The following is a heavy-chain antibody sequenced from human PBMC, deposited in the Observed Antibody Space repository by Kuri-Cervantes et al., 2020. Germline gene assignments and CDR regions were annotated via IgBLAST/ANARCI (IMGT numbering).Heavy chain of an antibody. D-gene: IGHD3-22*01. CDR1: GFTFIGSA. Sequence: GESLKISCAASGFTFIGSAMHWVRQAPGKGLEWVSSISSSSSYIYYADSVKGRFTISRDNAKNSLYLQMNSLRAEDTALYYCAKSRDLIVVVSSFDYWGQGTLVTVSS. V-gene: IGHV3-21*04. CDR2: ISSSSSYI. J-gene: IGHJ4*02. CDR3: AKSRDLIVVVSSFDY.